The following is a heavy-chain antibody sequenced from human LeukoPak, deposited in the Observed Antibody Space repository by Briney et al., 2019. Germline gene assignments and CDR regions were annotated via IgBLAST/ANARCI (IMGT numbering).Heavy chain of an antibody. V-gene: IGHV4-34*01. Sequence: SETLSLTCAVYGGSFSGYYWSWIRQPPGKGLEGIGEINHSGSTNYNPSLKSRVTISVDTSKNQFSLKLSSVTAADTAVYYCARGSTYYGMDVWGQGTTVTVSS. CDR1: GGSFSGYY. CDR3: ARGSTYYGMDV. D-gene: IGHD2/OR15-2a*01. J-gene: IGHJ6*02. CDR2: INHSGST.